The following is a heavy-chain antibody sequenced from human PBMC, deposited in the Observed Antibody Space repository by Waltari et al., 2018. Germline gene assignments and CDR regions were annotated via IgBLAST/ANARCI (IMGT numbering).Heavy chain of an antibody. Sequence: QVQLVQSGAEVKKPGSSVKVSCRASGGTFSNYGISWVRQAPGQGLEWMGRISPMFAIANFAQKFQGRVTITADKFTSTAYMELSSLRSEDTAVYFCARDVGRDDYAWFDPWGQGTLVIVSS. CDR2: ISPMFAIA. V-gene: IGHV1-69*04. D-gene: IGHD4-17*01. J-gene: IGHJ5*02. CDR3: ARDVGRDDYAWFDP. CDR1: GGTFSNYG.